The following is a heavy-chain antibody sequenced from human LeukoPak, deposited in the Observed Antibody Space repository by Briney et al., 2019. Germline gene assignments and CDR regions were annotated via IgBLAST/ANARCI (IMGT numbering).Heavy chain of an antibody. CDR2: ISYDGSNK. V-gene: IGHV3-30*09. J-gene: IGHJ4*02. D-gene: IGHD4-17*01. CDR1: GFTFSSYA. CDR3: ARGLGDYGDYVVDY. Sequence: PGGSLRLSCAASGFTFSSYAMHWVRQAPGKGLEWVAVISYDGSNKYYADSVKGRFAISRDNSKNTLYLQMNSLRAEDTAVYYCARGLGDYGDYVVDYWGQGTLVTVSS.